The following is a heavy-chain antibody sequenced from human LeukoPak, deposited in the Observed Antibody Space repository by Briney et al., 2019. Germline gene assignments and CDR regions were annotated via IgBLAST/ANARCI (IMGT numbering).Heavy chain of an antibody. V-gene: IGHV1-8*01. D-gene: IGHD2-2*01. CDR3: ARYCSSTSCTGDY. CDR1: GYTFTSYD. J-gene: IGHJ4*02. Sequence: ASVKVSCKASGYTFTSYDINWVRQATGQGLEWMGWMNPNSGNTGYAQKFQGRVTMTRSTSISTAYMELSSLRSEDTAVYYCARYCSSTSCTGDYWGQGTLVTVSS. CDR2: MNPNSGNT.